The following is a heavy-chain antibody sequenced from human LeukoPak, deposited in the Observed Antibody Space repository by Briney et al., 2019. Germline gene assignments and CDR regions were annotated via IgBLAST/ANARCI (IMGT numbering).Heavy chain of an antibody. CDR2: ISSSGSTI. CDR3: AKGVTNYYYYYMDV. CDR1: GFTFSSYE. D-gene: IGHD4-17*01. J-gene: IGHJ6*03. V-gene: IGHV3-48*03. Sequence: GGSLRLSCAASGFTFSSYEMNWVRQAPGKGLEWVSYISSSGSTIYYADSAKGRFTISRDNAKNSLYLQMNSLRAEDTAVYYCAKGVTNYYYYYMDVWGKGTTVTVSS.